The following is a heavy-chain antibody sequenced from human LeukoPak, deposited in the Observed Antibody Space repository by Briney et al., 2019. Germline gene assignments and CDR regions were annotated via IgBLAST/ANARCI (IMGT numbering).Heavy chain of an antibody. CDR2: VRDSGSDT. CDR3: AKTSRKNSGYDSPFDY. D-gene: IGHD5-12*01. V-gene: IGHV3-23*01. J-gene: IGHJ4*02. Sequence: GGSLTLSCAASGFTFSTYAMSWVRQAPGKGLEWVSAVRDSGSDTYYADYVKGRFTISTDNSKNTPYLQMNSLRAEDTAIYYCAKTSRKNSGYDSPFDYWGPGTLVTVSS. CDR1: GFTFSTYA.